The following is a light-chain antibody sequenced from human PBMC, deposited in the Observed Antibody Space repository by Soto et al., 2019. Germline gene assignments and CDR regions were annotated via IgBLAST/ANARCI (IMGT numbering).Light chain of an antibody. CDR1: QSVSIY. V-gene: IGKV3-20*01. CDR2: GAS. CDR3: QQYGSTIT. Sequence: EIVLTQSPATLSLSPWERATPSCRASQSVSIYLAWYQQRPGQAPRLLIYGASSRATGIPDRFSGSGSGTDFTLTISRLEPEDFAVYYCQQYGSTITFGQGTRLEIK. J-gene: IGKJ5*01.